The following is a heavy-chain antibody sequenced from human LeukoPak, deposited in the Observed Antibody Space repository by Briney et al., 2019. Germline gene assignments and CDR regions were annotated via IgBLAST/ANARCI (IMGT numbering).Heavy chain of an antibody. CDR3: ARDFGPRLYAFDV. V-gene: IGHV3-48*04. CDR2: ISVSSRNVV. CDR1: GFTFSSYS. Sequence: GGSLRLSCSASGFTFSSYSRNWVRQAPGKGLEWLYHISVSSRNVVDYADSVKGRFTISRDDAKNSLYLHMNSLRAEDTAVYFCARDFGPRLYAFDVWGQGTMITVSS. J-gene: IGHJ3*01. D-gene: IGHD3-16*01.